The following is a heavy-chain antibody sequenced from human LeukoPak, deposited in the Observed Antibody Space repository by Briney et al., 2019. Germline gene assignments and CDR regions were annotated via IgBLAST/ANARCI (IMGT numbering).Heavy chain of an antibody. CDR2: ISSSSSYI. D-gene: IGHD5-12*01. V-gene: IGHV3-21*01. CDR3: ARRGMVATIGGNWFDP. CDR1: GFTFSSHS. J-gene: IGHJ5*02. Sequence: GGSLRLSCAASGFTFSSHSMNWVRQARGKGLEWVSSISSSSSYIYYADSVKGRFTISRDNAKNSLYLQMNSLRAEDTAVYYCARRGMVATIGGNWFDPWGQGTLVTVSS.